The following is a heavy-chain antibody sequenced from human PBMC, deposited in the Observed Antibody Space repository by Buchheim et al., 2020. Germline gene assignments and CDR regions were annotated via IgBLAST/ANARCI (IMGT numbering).Heavy chain of an antibody. CDR3: ARETYYYDSSGFDY. CDR1: GFTFSSYA. CDR2: ISYDGSNK. D-gene: IGHD3-22*01. Sequence: QVQLVESGGGVVQPGRSLRLSCAASGFTFSSYAMHWVRQAPGKGLEWVAVISYDGSNKYYADSVKGRFTISRDNSKNTLYLQMNSLRAEDTAVYYCARETYYYDSSGFDYWGQGTL. J-gene: IGHJ4*02. V-gene: IGHV3-30-3*01.